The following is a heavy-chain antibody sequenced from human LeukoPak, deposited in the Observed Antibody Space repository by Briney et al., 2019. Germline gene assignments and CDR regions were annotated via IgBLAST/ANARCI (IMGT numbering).Heavy chain of an antibody. J-gene: IGHJ5*02. CDR1: GYTFTKYN. D-gene: IGHD3-22*01. CDR2: INPLGGST. V-gene: IGHV1-46*01. Sequence: ASVKVSCKASGYTFTKYNMHWVRQAPGQGLEWMGIINPLGGSTSYAQKFQGRVSMTRDTSTSTLYLDLNSLRSEDTAVYYCALYYYDSSGYSGFDPWGQGTLVTVSS. CDR3: ALYYYDSSGYSGFDP.